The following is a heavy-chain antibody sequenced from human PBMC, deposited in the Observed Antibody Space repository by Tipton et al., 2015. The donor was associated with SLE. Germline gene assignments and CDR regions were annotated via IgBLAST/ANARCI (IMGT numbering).Heavy chain of an antibody. CDR1: GGSISSSSYY. Sequence: TLSLTCTVSGGSISSSSYYWGWIRQPPGKGLEWIGSIYYSGSTYYSPSLKSRVTISVDTSKNQFSLKLSSVTAADTAVYYCARVHYYSYMDVWGKGTTVTVSS. V-gene: IGHV4-39*07. J-gene: IGHJ6*03. CDR2: IYYSGST. CDR3: ARVHYYSYMDV.